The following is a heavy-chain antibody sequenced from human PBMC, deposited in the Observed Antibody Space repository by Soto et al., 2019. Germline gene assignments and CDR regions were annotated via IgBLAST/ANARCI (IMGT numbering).Heavy chain of an antibody. V-gene: IGHV3-33*01. CDR3: ARDIPCYCSGTSCPGLDY. Sequence: GGSLRLSCAASGFTFSSYGMHWVRQAPGKGLEWVAVIWYDGSNKYYADSVKGRFTISRDNSKNTLYLQMNSLRAEDTAVYYCARDIPCYCSGTSCPGLDYWGQGTLVTVSS. CDR1: GFTFSSYG. CDR2: IWYDGSNK. D-gene: IGHD2-2*01. J-gene: IGHJ4*02.